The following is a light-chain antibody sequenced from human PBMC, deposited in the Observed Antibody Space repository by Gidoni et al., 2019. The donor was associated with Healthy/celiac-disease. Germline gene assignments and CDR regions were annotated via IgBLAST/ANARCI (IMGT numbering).Light chain of an antibody. Sequence: QSVLTQPPSASGTPGPRVTISCSGSSSNIGSNTVNWYQPLPGTAPKLLIYSNNQRPSRVPDRFSGSKSGTSASLAISGLQSEDEADYYCAAWDDSLNGVVFGGGTKLTVL. CDR2: SNN. J-gene: IGLJ2*01. CDR1: SSNIGSNT. CDR3: AAWDDSLNGVV. V-gene: IGLV1-44*01.